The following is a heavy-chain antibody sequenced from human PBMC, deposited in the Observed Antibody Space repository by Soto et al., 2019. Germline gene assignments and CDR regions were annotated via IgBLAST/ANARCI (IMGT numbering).Heavy chain of an antibody. CDR2: ISQSSSYI. J-gene: IGHJ4*02. D-gene: IGHD6-19*01. CDR1: GFTFSSYT. V-gene: IGHV3-21*04. CDR3: TRVVGVSGWSPYFDV. Sequence: GGSLRLSCAASGFTFSSYTLDWVRQAPGRGLEWVASISQSSSYIYYADSLKGRFTISRDNAQNSLYLQMTSLGAEDTAVYYCTRVVGVSGWSPYFDVCGQGTLVTVYS.